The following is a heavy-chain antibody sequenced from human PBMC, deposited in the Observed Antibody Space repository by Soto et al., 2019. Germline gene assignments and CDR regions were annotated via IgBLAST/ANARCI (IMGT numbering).Heavy chain of an antibody. D-gene: IGHD3-10*01. V-gene: IGHV3-53*05. CDR2: IYSGGST. J-gene: IGHJ6*02. CDR3: AKDAAYYYGSGSGYGMDV. Sequence: PGGSLRLSCAASGFTVSSNYMSWVRQAPGKGLEWVSVIYSGGSTYYADSVRGRFTISRDNSKNTLYLQMNSLRAEDTAVYYCAKDAAYYYGSGSGYGMDVWGQGTTVTVSS. CDR1: GFTVSSNY.